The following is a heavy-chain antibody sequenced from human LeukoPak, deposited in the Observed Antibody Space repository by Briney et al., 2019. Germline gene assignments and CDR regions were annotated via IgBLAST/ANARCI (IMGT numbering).Heavy chain of an antibody. Sequence: GGSLRLSCEATGFSFSNHWMSWVRQAPGKGLEWVANIKQDGSEIYYVDSVRGRFTISRDNAKNSLYLQMNSLRAEDTAVYYCARPSLNTGSYFDYWGQGILVSVSS. V-gene: IGHV3-7*01. J-gene: IGHJ4*02. CDR2: IKQDGSEI. CDR1: GFSFSNHW. D-gene: IGHD1-26*01. CDR3: ARPSLNTGSYFDY.